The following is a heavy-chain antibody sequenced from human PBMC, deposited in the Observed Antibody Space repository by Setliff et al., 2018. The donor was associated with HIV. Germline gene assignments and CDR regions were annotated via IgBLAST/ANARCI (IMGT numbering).Heavy chain of an antibody. CDR3: ARSRVGSSDAFDV. Sequence: GESLKISCKTSGYNFAKFWLGWVRQTPDKGLEWMGIIYPGDSDINYSPSFQGQVTISVDKSITSAFLQLRRVKVSDTGLYFCARSRVGSSDAFDVWGQGTLVTVSS. D-gene: IGHD3-10*01. J-gene: IGHJ3*01. V-gene: IGHV5-51*01. CDR1: GYNFAKFW. CDR2: IYPGDSDI.